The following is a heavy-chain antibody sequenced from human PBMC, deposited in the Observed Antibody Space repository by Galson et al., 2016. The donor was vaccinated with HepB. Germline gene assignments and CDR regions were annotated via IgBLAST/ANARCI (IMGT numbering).Heavy chain of an antibody. V-gene: IGHV3-23*01. J-gene: IGHJ4*02. CDR3: AKDRAAPGPFDY. D-gene: IGHD6-13*01. CDR2: ISNSADAT. CDR1: GFTFSNYA. Sequence: SLRLSCAASGFTFSNYAMSWVRQAPGKGLEWVSSISNSADATYYADSVKGRLTISRDNSKNTLYRQMNSLRAEDTAVYYCAKDRAAPGPFDYWGQGTLVTVSS.